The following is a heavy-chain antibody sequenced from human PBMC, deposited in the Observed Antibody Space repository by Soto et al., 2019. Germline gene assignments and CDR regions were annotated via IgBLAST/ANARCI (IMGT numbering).Heavy chain of an antibody. CDR2: ISSSSSYI. CDR1: GFTFSSYS. Sequence: PGGSLRLSCAASGFTFSSYSMNWVRQAPGKGLEWVSSISSSSSYIYYADSVKGRFTISRDNAKNSLYLQMNSLRAEDTAVYYCARDLKGGSSWPDNFDYWAQGTLVTVSS. D-gene: IGHD6-13*01. CDR3: ARDLKGGSSWPDNFDY. V-gene: IGHV3-21*01. J-gene: IGHJ4*02.